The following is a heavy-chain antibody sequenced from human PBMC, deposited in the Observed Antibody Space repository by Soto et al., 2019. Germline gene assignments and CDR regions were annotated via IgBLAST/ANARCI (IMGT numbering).Heavy chain of an antibody. CDR3: ARDRIAVAGNPEYFQH. CDR2: ISYDGSNK. J-gene: IGHJ1*01. D-gene: IGHD6-19*01. Sequence: HPGGSLRLSCAASGLTFSSYSMHWVRKEPGKGLEWVAVISYDGSNKYYADSVKGRFTISRDNSKNTLYLQMNSLRAEDTAVYYCARDRIAVAGNPEYFQHWGQGTLVTVSS. V-gene: IGHV3-30-3*01. CDR1: GLTFSSYS.